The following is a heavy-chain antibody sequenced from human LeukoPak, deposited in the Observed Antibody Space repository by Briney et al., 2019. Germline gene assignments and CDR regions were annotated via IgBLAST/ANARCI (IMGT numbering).Heavy chain of an antibody. Sequence: SVKVSCKASGGTFISYAISWVRQAPGQGREWMGGIIPIFGTANYAQKFQGRVTITADESTSTAYMELSSLRSEDTAVYYCASYLGYCSSTSCPPRGAFDIWGQGTMVTVSS. CDR1: GGTFISYA. J-gene: IGHJ3*02. CDR2: IIPIFGTA. CDR3: ASYLGYCSSTSCPPRGAFDI. V-gene: IGHV1-69*13. D-gene: IGHD2-2*01.